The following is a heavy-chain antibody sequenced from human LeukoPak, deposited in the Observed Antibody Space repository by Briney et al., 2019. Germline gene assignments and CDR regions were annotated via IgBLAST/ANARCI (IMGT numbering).Heavy chain of an antibody. V-gene: IGHV5-51*01. CDR3: ARHGVAGRAYYYYYMDV. J-gene: IGHJ6*03. CDR2: IYPGDSDT. D-gene: IGHD6-19*01. Sequence: GESLQISCEGSGYTFSNYWIDWVRQMPGKGLEWMGMIYPGDSDTRYSPSFQGQVTFSADKSINTAYLQWSSLEASDTAMYYCARHGVAGRAYYYYYMDVWGKGTTVTVSS. CDR1: GYTFSNYW.